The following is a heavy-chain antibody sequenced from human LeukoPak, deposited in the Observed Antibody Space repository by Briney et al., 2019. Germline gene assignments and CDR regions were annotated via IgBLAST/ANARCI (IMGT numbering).Heavy chain of an antibody. V-gene: IGHV4-34*03. CDR3: KFDF. CDR1: GGSFSDYS. J-gene: IGHJ4*02. Sequence: SETLSLTCAVYGGSFSDYSWSWIRQPPGKGLEWIGEINHSGGTNHNPSLMSRVIMSVDTSKNQFSLKVSSVTAADTAVYGPKFDFWGRGSLVTVSS. CDR2: INHSGGT.